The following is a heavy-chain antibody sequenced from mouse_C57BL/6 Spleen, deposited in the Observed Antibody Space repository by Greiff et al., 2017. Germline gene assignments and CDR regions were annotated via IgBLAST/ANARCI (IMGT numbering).Heavy chain of an antibody. CDR2: IWTGGGT. Sequence: VKLMESGPGLVAPSQSLSISCTVSGFSLTSYAISWVRQPPGKGLEWLGVIWTGGGTNYNSDLKSRLGISKDNSNSQIFLKMNSLPTDDTARYYCGRAYCSCYAMDYWGQGTSLTVSS. V-gene: IGHV2-9-1*01. CDR3: GRAYCSCYAMDY. D-gene: IGHD1-1*01. CDR1: GFSLTSYA. J-gene: IGHJ4*01.